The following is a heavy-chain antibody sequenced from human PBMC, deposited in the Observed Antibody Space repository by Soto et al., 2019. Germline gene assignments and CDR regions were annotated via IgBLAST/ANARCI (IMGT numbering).Heavy chain of an antibody. D-gene: IGHD6-6*01. V-gene: IGHV1-69*13. CDR3: ARDRKYSSHDAFDI. CDR1: GGTFSSYA. CDR2: IIPIFGTA. Sequence: SVQVSCTASGGTFSSYAISWVRQAPGQGLEWMGGIIPIFGTANYAQKFQGRVTITADESTSTAYMELSSLRSEDTAVYYCARDRKYSSHDAFDIWGQGTMVTVSS. J-gene: IGHJ3*02.